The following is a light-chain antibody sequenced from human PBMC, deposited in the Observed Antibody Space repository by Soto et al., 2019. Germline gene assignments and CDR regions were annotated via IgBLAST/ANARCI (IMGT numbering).Light chain of an antibody. Sequence: EIVLTQSPGTLSLSPGERATLSCRASQSVSSSYLAWYQQKPGQAPRLLIYGASSRATGITDRFSGSGSGKDFTLTISRLVPEEFAVYYCQQYGSSPRTFGQGTKLEIK. CDR3: QQYGSSPRT. J-gene: IGKJ2*01. CDR2: GAS. V-gene: IGKV3-20*01. CDR1: QSVSSSY.